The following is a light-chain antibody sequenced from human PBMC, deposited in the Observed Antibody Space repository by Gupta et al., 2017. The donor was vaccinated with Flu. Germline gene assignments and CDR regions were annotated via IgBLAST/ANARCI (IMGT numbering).Light chain of an antibody. Sequence: VTISCTGTSSDVGGYNYVSWYQQYPGQAPKLLIYEVSSRPSGVPDRFSGSKSGNTASLTVSGLQAEDEADYYCSSYVGSNNFKVFGGGTKLTVL. V-gene: IGLV2-8*01. CDR1: SSDVGGYNY. J-gene: IGLJ3*02. CDR2: EVS. CDR3: SSYVGSNNFKV.